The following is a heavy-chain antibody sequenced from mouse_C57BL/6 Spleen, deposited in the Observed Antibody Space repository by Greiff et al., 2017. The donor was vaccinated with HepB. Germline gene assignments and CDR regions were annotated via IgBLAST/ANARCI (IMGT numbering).Heavy chain of an antibody. CDR2: ISSGSSTI. V-gene: IGHV5-17*01. CDR3: ARNAYYSNYFDY. Sequence: EVQLQQSGGGLVKPGGSLKLSCAASGFTFSDYGMHWVRQAPEKGLEWVAYISSGSSTIYYADTVKGRFTISRDNAKNTLFLQMTSLRSEDTAMYYCARNAYYSNYFDYWGQGTTLTVSS. J-gene: IGHJ2*01. CDR1: GFTFSDYG. D-gene: IGHD2-5*01.